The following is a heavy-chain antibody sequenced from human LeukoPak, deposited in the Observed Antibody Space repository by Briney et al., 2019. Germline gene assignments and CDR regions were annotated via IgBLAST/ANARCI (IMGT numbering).Heavy chain of an antibody. D-gene: IGHD3-3*01. CDR2: IVVGSGNT. Sequence: ASVKVSCKASGFTFTSSAMQWVRQARGQRLEWIGWIVVGSGNTNYAQKFQERVTITRDMSTSTAYMELSSLRYEDTAVYYCAAAPYYDFWSGSEAFDIWGQGTMVTVSS. V-gene: IGHV1-58*02. J-gene: IGHJ3*02. CDR1: GFTFTSSA. CDR3: AAAPYYDFWSGSEAFDI.